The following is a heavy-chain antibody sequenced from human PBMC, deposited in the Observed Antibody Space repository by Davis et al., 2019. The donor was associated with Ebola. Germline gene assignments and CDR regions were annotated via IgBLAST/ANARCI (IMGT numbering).Heavy chain of an antibody. V-gene: IGHV3-49*03. CDR3: TRSYDSRGYYPGYFHH. Sequence: LSLTCAVYGGSFSGYYWSWIRQPPGKGLEWVGFIRSKAYGGTTDYAASVKGRFTISRDDSKSIAYLQMNSLKTEDTAVYYCTRSYDSRGYYPGYFHHWGQGTLVTVSS. D-gene: IGHD3-22*01. CDR1: GGSFSGYY. CDR2: IRSKAYGGTT. J-gene: IGHJ1*01.